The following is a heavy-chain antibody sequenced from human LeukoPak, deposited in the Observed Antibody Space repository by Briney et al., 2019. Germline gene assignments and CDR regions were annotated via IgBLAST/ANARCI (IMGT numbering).Heavy chain of an antibody. J-gene: IGHJ4*02. CDR3: AKATTASPRNFDY. CDR2: ISSSGSTI. V-gene: IGHV3-11*01. Sequence: GGSLRLSCAASGFTFSDYYMSWIRQAPGKGLEWVSYISSSGSTIYYADSVKGRFTISRDNSKNTLHLQMNSLRAEDTAVYYCAKATTASPRNFDYWGQGTLVTVSP. CDR1: GFTFSDYY. D-gene: IGHD2-21*02.